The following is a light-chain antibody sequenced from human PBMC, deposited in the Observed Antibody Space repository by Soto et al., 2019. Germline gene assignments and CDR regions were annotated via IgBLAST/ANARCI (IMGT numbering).Light chain of an antibody. CDR2: EVT. CDR3: CSYAGTNTYV. CDR1: SSDVGNYNL. V-gene: IGLV2-23*02. Sequence: QSVLTQPASVSGSPGQSITISCTGTSSDVGNYNLVSWYQQHPGKAPKLMIYEVTKRPSGVSNRFSGSKSGNTASLTISGLQAEDEADYYCCSYAGTNTYVFGTGTKVT. J-gene: IGLJ1*01.